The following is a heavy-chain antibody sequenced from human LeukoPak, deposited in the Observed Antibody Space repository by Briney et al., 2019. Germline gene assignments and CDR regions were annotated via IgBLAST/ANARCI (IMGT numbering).Heavy chain of an antibody. V-gene: IGHV4-59*12. CDR3: VRDRELNY. D-gene: IGHD1-7*01. J-gene: IGHJ4*02. CDR1: GGSFSGYY. CDR2: VYSSGNT. Sequence: SETLSLTCAVYGGSFSGYYWSWVRQPPGKGLEWMGYVYSSGNTDYNPSLKSRVTISADTSKNQFSLKLTSVTAADTAVYYCVRDRELNYWGQGTLVTVSS.